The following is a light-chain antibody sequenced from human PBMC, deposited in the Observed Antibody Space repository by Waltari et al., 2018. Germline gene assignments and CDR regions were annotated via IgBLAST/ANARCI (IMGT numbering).Light chain of an antibody. J-gene: IGKJ4*01. CDR1: QQISSW. Sequence: DIQMTQSPSSVSASVGDRVTLTCRASQQISSWLAWYQQIPGKAPKLLISGASNLQSGVPSRFSGSGSGTHFTLTINSLQPDDSATYYCQQTNDFPLTFGGGTKVEI. CDR3: QQTNDFPLT. CDR2: GAS. V-gene: IGKV1-12*01.